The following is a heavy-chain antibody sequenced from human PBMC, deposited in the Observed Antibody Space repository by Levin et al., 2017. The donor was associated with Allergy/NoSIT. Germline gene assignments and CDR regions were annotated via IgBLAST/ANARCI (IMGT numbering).Heavy chain of an antibody. Sequence: SQTLSLTCTVSGGSISSSSYYWGWIRQPPGKGLEWIGSIYYSGSTYYNPSLKSRVTISVDTSKNQFSLKLSSVTAADTAVYYCARPRYSSSWYRGAFDSWGQGTMVTVSS. CDR2: IYYSGST. CDR3: ARPRYSSSWYRGAFDS. V-gene: IGHV4-39*01. J-gene: IGHJ3*02. D-gene: IGHD6-13*01. CDR1: GGSISSSSYY.